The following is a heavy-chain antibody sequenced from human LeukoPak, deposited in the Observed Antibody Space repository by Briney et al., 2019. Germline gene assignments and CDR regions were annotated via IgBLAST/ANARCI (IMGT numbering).Heavy chain of an antibody. D-gene: IGHD3-10*01. Sequence: PGGSLSLLCAASGLPYRRYYMICVRHAPGKALVGVANIKQDGSEKYYVDSVEGRFTISRDNAKNSLYLQMSSLRAEDTAVYYCARPVRGVMDYWGQGTLVTVSS. V-gene: IGHV3-7*01. CDR3: ARPVRGVMDY. J-gene: IGHJ4*02. CDR1: GLPYRRYY. CDR2: IKQDGSEK.